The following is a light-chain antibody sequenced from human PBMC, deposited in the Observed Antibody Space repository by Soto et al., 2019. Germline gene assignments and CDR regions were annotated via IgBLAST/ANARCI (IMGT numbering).Light chain of an antibody. CDR3: QHYDNTPPSVT. Sequence: IVLTQSPDNLTLSPGDRATLSCRASPSGSSDYLVWYQQKPGLPPRLLIYGASRRATGIPDRFSGSGSGTDFILTISRLEPEDFAVYYCQHYDNTPPSVTFGPGTKVDI. J-gene: IGKJ3*01. CDR1: PSGSSDY. CDR2: GAS. V-gene: IGKV3-20*01.